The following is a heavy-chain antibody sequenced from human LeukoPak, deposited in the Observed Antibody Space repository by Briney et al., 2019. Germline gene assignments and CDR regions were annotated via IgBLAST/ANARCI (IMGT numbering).Heavy chain of an antibody. V-gene: IGHV4-30-2*01. CDR1: GGSISSGGYS. D-gene: IGHD5-12*01. J-gene: IGHJ6*02. Sequence: SETLSLTCAVSGGSISSGGYSWSWIRQPPGKGLEWIGYIYHSGSTYYNPSLKSRVTISVDTSKNQFSLKLSSVTAADTAVYYCARGPSTSYYYYGMDVWGQGTTVTVSS. CDR2: IYHSGST. CDR3: ARGPSTSYYYYGMDV.